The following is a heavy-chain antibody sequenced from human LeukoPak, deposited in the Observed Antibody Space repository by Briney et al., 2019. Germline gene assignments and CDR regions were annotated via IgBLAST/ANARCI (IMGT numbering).Heavy chain of an antibody. CDR2: IYHSGST. CDR3: ARSHYYGSGSLDY. Sequence: SQTLSLTCAVSGGSISSGGYSWSWIRQPPGTGLEWIGYIYHSGSTYYNPSLKSRVTISVDRSKNQCSLKLSSVTAADTAVYYCARSHYYGSGSLDYWGRGTLVTVSS. CDR1: GGSISSGGYS. J-gene: IGHJ4*02. D-gene: IGHD3-10*01. V-gene: IGHV4-30-2*01.